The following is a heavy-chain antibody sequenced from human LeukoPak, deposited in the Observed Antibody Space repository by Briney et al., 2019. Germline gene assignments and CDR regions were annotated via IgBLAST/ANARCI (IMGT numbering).Heavy chain of an antibody. CDR3: ARGMSEAGISD. CDR2: INPNSGAT. V-gene: IGHV1-2*02. Sequence: SVKVSCKASGYTFTSYGISWVRQAPGQGLEWMGWINPNSGATDYAQKLQDRVTMTRDTSITTAYMELSWLRSDDTAVYYCARGMSEAGISDWGQGTLVTVSS. J-gene: IGHJ4*02. D-gene: IGHD6-19*01. CDR1: GYTFTSYG.